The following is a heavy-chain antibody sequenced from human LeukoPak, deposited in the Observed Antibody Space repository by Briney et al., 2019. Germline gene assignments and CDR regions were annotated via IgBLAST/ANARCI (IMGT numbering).Heavy chain of an antibody. CDR2: IYYSGST. J-gene: IGHJ4*02. CDR1: GGSISSNSYY. D-gene: IGHD4-11*01. V-gene: IGHV4-39*07. CDR3: ARALMTTSVPFDY. Sequence: SETLSLTCTVSGGSISSNSYYWGWIRQPPGKGLEWIGSIYYSGSTYYNPSLKSRVTISVDTSKNQFSLKLSSVTAADTAVYYCARALMTTSVPFDYWGQGTLVTVSS.